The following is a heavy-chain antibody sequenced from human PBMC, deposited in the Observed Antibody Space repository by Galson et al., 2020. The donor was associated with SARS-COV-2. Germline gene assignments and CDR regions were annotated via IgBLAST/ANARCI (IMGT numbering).Heavy chain of an antibody. CDR3: ARIGSSGYSYYFDY. CDR1: GFIFSSYG. Sequence: GGSLRLSCAASGFIFSSYGMHWVPQAPGKGLEWVAVIWYDGSNKYYADSVKGRFTISRDNSKNTLYLQMNSLRAEDTAVYYCARIGSSGYSYYFDYWGQGTLVTVSS. CDR2: IWYDGSNK. V-gene: IGHV3-33*01. D-gene: IGHD3-22*01. J-gene: IGHJ4*02.